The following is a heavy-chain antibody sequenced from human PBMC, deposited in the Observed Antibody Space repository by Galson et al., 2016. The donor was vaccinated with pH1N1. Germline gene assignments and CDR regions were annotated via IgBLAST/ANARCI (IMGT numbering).Heavy chain of an antibody. V-gene: IGHV3-21*01. Sequence: SLRLSCAASGFIFSAYTMNWVRQAPGKGPEWVSSISSTSRNIYYADSVKGRFTISRDNAKNSLYLQINNLIAEDTAVYYCAREPYFPPYFDNWGPGTLVTVSA. J-gene: IGHJ4*02. CDR1: GFIFSAYT. CDR2: ISSTSRNI. D-gene: IGHD2-21*01. CDR3: AREPYFPPYFDN.